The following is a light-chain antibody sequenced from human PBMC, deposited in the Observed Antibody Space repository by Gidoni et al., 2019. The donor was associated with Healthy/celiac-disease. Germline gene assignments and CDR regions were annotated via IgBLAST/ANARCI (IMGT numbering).Light chain of an antibody. CDR1: QSISSY. CDR3: QQSYSTPPYT. CDR2: AAS. J-gene: IGKJ2*01. V-gene: IGKV1-39*01. Sequence: DIQMTQSPSSLSASVGDSVTITCRASQSISSYLKLYQQKPGKAPKLLIYAASSLQSGVPSRFSGSGSETDFTLTISSLQPEDFATYYCQQSYSTPPYTFGHGTKLEIK.